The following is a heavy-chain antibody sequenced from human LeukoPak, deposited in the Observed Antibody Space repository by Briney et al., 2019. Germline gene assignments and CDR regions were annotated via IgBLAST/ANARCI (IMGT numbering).Heavy chain of an antibody. CDR2: LSASGGST. J-gene: IGHJ4*02. CDR1: GSFSSYV. CDR3: AKDLILVLPAAYDY. V-gene: IGHV3-23*01. Sequence: AGGSLRLSCAASGSFSSYVMTWVRQAPGRGLEGVSTLSASGGSTYYADSVKGRFTISRDNSKNTLYLQMSSLRAEDTAVYFCAKDLILVLPAAYDYWGQGTLVTVSS. D-gene: IGHD2-2*01.